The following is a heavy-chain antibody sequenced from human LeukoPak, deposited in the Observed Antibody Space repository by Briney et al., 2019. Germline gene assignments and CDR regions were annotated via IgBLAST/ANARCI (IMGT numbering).Heavy chain of an antibody. D-gene: IGHD3-10*01. Sequence: SETLSLTCSVSGGSINSHYSSWIRQPPGKRLEWIGYIFNTGNTNYNPSLASRVTMSVDTSRAQFFLRLSPVTAADTAIYYCAGRPADTTWYGVFDYWSQGTLVTVSS. J-gene: IGHJ4*02. CDR1: GGSINSHY. CDR3: AGRPADTTWYGVFDY. CDR2: IFNTGNT. V-gene: IGHV4-59*11.